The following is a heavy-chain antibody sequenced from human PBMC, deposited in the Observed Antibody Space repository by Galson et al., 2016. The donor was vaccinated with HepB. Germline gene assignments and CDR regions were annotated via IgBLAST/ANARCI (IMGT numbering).Heavy chain of an antibody. Sequence: SLRLSCAASGFTFSDYSMNWIRQAPGKGLQWVSFISSRGTYTKYADSVKGRFTISRDNAKNSLYLQMNSLRAEDTALYYCVNIFGGNWGQGTLVTVSS. CDR3: VNIFGGN. D-gene: IGHD3-3*02. V-gene: IGHV3-11*03. CDR1: GFTFSDYS. J-gene: IGHJ4*02. CDR2: ISSRGTYT.